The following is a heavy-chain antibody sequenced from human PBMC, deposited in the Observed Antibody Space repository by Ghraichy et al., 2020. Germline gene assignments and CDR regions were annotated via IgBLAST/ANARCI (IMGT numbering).Heavy chain of an antibody. CDR1: WDSVSSNSAA. CDR3: ARDGGDVEMATTHNWFDP. V-gene: IGHV6-1*01. J-gene: IGHJ5*02. CDR2: TYYRYKWYN. Sequence: ISWDSVSSNSAAWNWIRQSPSRGLEWLGRTYYRYKWYNDYAVTVKSRITINPDTSKNQFSLQLNSVTPEDTAVYYCARDGGDVEMATTHNWFDPCVQGSLVTVSS. D-gene: IGHD5-24*01.